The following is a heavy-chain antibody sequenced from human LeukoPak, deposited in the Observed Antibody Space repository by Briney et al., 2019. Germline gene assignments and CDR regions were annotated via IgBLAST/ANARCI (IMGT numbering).Heavy chain of an antibody. V-gene: IGHV3-74*01. CDR3: ARDSPRGYSPLYYYYYGMDV. Sequence: PGGSLRLSCAAPGFTFSAFWMHWVRQAPGKGLVWVSRINSDDSRTTYADSVKGRFTISRDNAKNTLYLQMNSLRAEDTAVYYCARDSPRGYSPLYYYYYGMDVWGQGTTVTVSS. CDR1: GFTFSAFW. D-gene: IGHD5-12*01. CDR2: INSDDSRT. J-gene: IGHJ6*02.